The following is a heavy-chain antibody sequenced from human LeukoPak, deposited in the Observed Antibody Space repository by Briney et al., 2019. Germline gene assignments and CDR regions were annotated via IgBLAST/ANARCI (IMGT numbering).Heavy chain of an antibody. D-gene: IGHD6-19*01. V-gene: IGHV3-48*03. J-gene: IGHJ4*02. Sequence: GGSLRLSCAASGFTFSSYEMNWVRQAPGKGLEWVSYISSGSTIYDADSVKGRFTISRDNAKNSLYLQMNSLRAEDTAVFYCARESIAVAGAPFDYWGQGTLVTVSS. CDR3: ARESIAVAGAPFDY. CDR2: ISSGSTI. CDR1: GFTFSSYE.